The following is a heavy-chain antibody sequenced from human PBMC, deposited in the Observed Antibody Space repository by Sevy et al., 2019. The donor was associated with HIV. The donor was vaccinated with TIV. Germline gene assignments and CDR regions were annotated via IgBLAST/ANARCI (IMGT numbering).Heavy chain of an antibody. CDR1: GFTFSSYA. Sequence: GGSLRLSCAASGFTFSSYAMHWVRQAPGKGLEWVAVISYDGSNKYYADSVKGRFTISRDNSKNTLYLQMNSLRAEDTAVYYCARDQYYDSSGSPYFDYWGQGTLATVSS. V-gene: IGHV3-30-3*01. CDR3: ARDQYYDSSGSPYFDY. D-gene: IGHD3-22*01. CDR2: ISYDGSNK. J-gene: IGHJ4*02.